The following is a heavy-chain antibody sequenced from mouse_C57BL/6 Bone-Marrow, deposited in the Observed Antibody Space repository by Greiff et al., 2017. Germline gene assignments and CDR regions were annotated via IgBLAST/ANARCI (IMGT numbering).Heavy chain of an antibody. CDR2: ISSGGSYT. CDR3: ARRPERYGSSYGYWYFDV. V-gene: IGHV5-6*01. J-gene: IGHJ1*03. D-gene: IGHD1-1*01. CDR1: GFTFSSYG. Sequence: DVQLVESGGDLVKPGGSLKLSCAASGFTFSSYGMSWVRQTPDKRLEWVATISSGGSYTYYPDSVKGRFTISRDNAKNTLYLQMSSLKSEDTAMYYCARRPERYGSSYGYWYFDVWGTGTTVTVSS.